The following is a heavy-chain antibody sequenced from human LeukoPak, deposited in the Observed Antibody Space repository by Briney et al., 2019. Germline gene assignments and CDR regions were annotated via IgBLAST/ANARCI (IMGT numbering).Heavy chain of an antibody. D-gene: IGHD4-17*01. J-gene: IGHJ4*02. Sequence: PGGSLRLSCAASGFTFTNYAMNWVRQAPGKGLEWVSSISSSSSYIYYADSVKGRFTISRDNAKNSLYLQMNGLRAEDTAVYYCARGDPTVTTRGYFDYWGQGTLVTVSS. CDR2: ISSSSSYI. CDR3: ARGDPTVTTRGYFDY. V-gene: IGHV3-21*01. CDR1: GFTFTNYA.